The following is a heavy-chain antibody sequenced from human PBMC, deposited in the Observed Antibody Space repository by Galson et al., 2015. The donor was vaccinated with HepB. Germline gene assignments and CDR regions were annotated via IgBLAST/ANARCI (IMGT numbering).Heavy chain of an antibody. Sequence: SLRLSCAASGFTFSSYGMHWVRQAPGKGLEWVAVISYDGSNKYYADSVKGRFTISRDNSKNTLYLQMNSLRAEDTAVYYCAKERGIAVAGGPFDYWGQGTLVTVSS. D-gene: IGHD6-19*01. J-gene: IGHJ4*02. CDR3: AKERGIAVAGGPFDY. CDR2: ISYDGSNK. V-gene: IGHV3-30*18. CDR1: GFTFSSYG.